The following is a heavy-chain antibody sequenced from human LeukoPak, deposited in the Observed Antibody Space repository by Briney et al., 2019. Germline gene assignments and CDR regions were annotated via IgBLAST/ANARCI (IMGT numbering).Heavy chain of an antibody. J-gene: IGHJ5*02. CDR2: IYYSGST. CDR1: GGSISSSSYY. Sequence: SETLSLTCTVSGGSISSSSYYWGWIRQPPGKGLEWIGSIYYSGSTYYNPSLKSRVTISVDTSKNQFSLKLSSVTAADTAVYYCARETTVTTSWFDPWGQGTLVTVSS. CDR3: ARETTVTTSWFDP. V-gene: IGHV4-39*07. D-gene: IGHD4-17*01.